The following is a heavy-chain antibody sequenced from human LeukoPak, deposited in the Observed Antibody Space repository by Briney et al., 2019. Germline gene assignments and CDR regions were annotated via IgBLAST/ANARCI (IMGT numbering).Heavy chain of an antibody. D-gene: IGHD3-10*01. J-gene: IGHJ6*02. Sequence: ASVKVSCKASGHTFTSYDINWVRQATGQGLEWMGWMNPNSGNTGYAQKFQGRVTMTRNTSISTAYMELSSLRSEDTAVYYCARWPHGSGSYLYGMDVWGQGTTVTVSS. V-gene: IGHV1-8*01. CDR1: GHTFTSYD. CDR3: ARWPHGSGSYLYGMDV. CDR2: MNPNSGNT.